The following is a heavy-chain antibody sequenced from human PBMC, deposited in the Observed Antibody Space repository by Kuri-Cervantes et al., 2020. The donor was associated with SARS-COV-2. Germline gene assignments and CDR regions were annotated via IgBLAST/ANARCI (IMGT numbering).Heavy chain of an antibody. J-gene: IGHJ5*02. D-gene: IGHD3-22*01. CDR3: ARAPTGYHKWFSSFDNWFDP. CDR2: IIPILGIA. CDR1: GGTFSSYA. Sequence: SVKVSCKASGGTFSSYAISWVRQAPGQGLEWMGRIIPILGIANYAQKLQGRVTITADKSTSTAYMELSSLRSEDTAVYYCARAPTGYHKWFSSFDNWFDPWGQGTLVTVSS. V-gene: IGHV1-69*04.